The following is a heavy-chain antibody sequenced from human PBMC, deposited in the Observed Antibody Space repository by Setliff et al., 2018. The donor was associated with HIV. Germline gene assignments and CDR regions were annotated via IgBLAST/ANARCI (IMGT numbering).Heavy chain of an antibody. V-gene: IGHV4-30-4*08. CDR2: IYYSGST. D-gene: IGHD4-4*01. Sequence: SETLSLTCTVSGGSISSGDYYWSWIRQPPGKGLEWIGYIYYSGSTYDNPSLRSRVTTSLDTSKNQFSLKLSSVTAADTAVYFCARVRRDGNSFDDWGQGTLVTVSS. CDR1: GGSISSGDYY. J-gene: IGHJ4*02. CDR3: ARVRRDGNSFDD.